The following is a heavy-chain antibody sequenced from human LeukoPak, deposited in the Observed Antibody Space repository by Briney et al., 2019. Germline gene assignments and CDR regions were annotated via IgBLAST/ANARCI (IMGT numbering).Heavy chain of an antibody. CDR2: ISYDGSNK. D-gene: IGHD2-2*03. CDR1: GFTFSSYA. CDR3: ARGDGYCSSTSCYASRDDAFDI. J-gene: IGHJ3*02. V-gene: IGHV3-30-3*01. Sequence: PGRSLRLSCADSGFTFSSYAMHWVRQAPGKGLEWVAVISYDGSNKYYADSVKGRFTISRDNSKNTLYLQMNSLRAEDTAVYYCARGDGYCSSTSCYASRDDAFDIWGQGTMVTVSS.